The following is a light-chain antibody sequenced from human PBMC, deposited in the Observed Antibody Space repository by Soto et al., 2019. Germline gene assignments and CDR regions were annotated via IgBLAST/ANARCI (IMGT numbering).Light chain of an antibody. J-gene: IGKJ2*01. CDR2: GVS. CDR1: QSFSSK. CDR3: QQYNNWPNT. V-gene: IGKV3-15*01. Sequence: DILMTHSPATPAVSPGERATLSCRASQSFSSKLAWFQQKPGQAPSLLIYGVSTRATGVQVRFSGSGSGKEFTLTINSLQSEDLAVYYCQQYNNWPNTCGKGTKGDIK.